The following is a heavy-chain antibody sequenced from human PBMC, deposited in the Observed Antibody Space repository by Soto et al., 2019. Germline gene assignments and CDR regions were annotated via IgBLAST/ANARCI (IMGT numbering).Heavy chain of an antibody. J-gene: IGHJ6*02. CDR1: GFTFSSYG. CDR3: ARDPYDFWSGYWRYYYYGMDV. CDR2: IWYDGSNK. D-gene: IGHD3-3*01. Sequence: QVQLVESGGGVVQPGRSLRLSCAASGFTFSSYGMHWVRQAPGKGLEWVAVIWYDGSNKYYADSVKGRFTISRDNSKNTRYLQMNSLRAEDTAVYYCARDPYDFWSGYWRYYYYGMDVWGQGTTVTVSS. V-gene: IGHV3-33*01.